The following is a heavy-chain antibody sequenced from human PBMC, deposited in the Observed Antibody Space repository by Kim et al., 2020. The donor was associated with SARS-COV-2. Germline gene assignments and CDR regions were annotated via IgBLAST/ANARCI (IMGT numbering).Heavy chain of an antibody. CDR1: GGSITSYY. CDR2: IYEDGVT. D-gene: IGHD3-22*01. CDR3: ARIDSGGWAFDL. V-gene: IGHV4-59*08. Sequence: SGTLSLTCSVSGGSITSYYWNWIRQTPGKGLEWIGYIYEDGVTNYNPSLKSRVTISIDMSKNQFSLNLSSVTAADTALYYCARIDSGGWAFDLWGQGTMVTVSS. J-gene: IGHJ3*01.